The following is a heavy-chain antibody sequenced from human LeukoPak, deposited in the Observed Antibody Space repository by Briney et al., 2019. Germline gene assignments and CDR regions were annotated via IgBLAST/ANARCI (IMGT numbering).Heavy chain of an antibody. CDR1: GFTFSSYW. Sequence: GGSLRLSCAASGFTFSSYWMHWVRQAPGKGLEWVAVISYDGSNKYYADSVKGRFTISRDNSKNTLYLQMNSLRAEDTAVYYCAKAGSSGWYLYYYYYMDVWGKGTTVTVSS. V-gene: IGHV3-30*18. CDR2: ISYDGSNK. CDR3: AKAGSSGWYLYYYYYMDV. D-gene: IGHD6-19*01. J-gene: IGHJ6*03.